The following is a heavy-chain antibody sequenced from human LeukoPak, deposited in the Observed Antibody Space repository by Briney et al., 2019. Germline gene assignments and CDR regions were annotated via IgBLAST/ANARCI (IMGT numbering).Heavy chain of an antibody. Sequence: SETLSLTCTVSGGSISSYYWSWIRQPPGKGLEWIGYICYSGSTNYNPSLKSRVTISVDTSKNQFSLKLSSVTAADTAVYYCARGLQWEPNAFDIWGQGTMVTVSS. J-gene: IGHJ3*02. CDR2: ICYSGST. D-gene: IGHD1-26*01. CDR1: GGSISSYY. CDR3: ARGLQWEPNAFDI. V-gene: IGHV4-59*01.